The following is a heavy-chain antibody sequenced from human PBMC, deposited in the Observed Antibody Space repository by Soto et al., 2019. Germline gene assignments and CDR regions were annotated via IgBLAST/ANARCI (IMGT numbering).Heavy chain of an antibody. Sequence: HAWCLRICCAASGFPLSSYSVNWVRKAPGTGLEWVSSISSSSSYIYYADSVKGRFTISRDNAKNSLYLQMNSLRAEDTAVYYCARPGYCSSTSCGGMDVWGQGTTVTGSS. CDR3: ARPGYCSSTSCGGMDV. V-gene: IGHV3-21*01. J-gene: IGHJ6*02. D-gene: IGHD2-2*01. CDR1: GFPLSSYS. CDR2: ISSSSSYI.